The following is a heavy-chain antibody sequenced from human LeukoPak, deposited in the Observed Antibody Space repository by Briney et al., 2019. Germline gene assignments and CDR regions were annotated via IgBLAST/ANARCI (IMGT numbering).Heavy chain of an antibody. V-gene: IGHV3-30-3*01. CDR3: AKGKLLQDFDY. D-gene: IGHD3-22*01. CDR1: GFTFSSYA. J-gene: IGHJ4*02. CDR2: ISYDGSNK. Sequence: GGSLRLSCAASGFTFSSYAMHWVRQAPGKGLEWVAVISYDGSNKYYADSVKGRFTISRDNSKNTLYLQINSPRAEDTAVYYCAKGKLLQDFDYWGQGTLVTVSS.